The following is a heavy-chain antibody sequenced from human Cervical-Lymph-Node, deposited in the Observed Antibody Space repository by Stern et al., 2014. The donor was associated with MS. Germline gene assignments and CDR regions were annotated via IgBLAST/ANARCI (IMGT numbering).Heavy chain of an antibody. J-gene: IGHJ4*02. D-gene: IGHD7-27*01. CDR2: MSPKSGNT. V-gene: IGHV1-8*01. CDR1: GYTFTNYD. CDR3: ARGPPNWGSDY. Sequence: QVQLVQSGAEVKKPGASVKVSCKASGYTFTNYDINWVRQATGQGFEWMGWMSPKSGNTGYAQKIQGRVTMTRTTSISPASPLLSSLGSEDTGVYYRARGPPNWGSDYWGQGTLVTVSS.